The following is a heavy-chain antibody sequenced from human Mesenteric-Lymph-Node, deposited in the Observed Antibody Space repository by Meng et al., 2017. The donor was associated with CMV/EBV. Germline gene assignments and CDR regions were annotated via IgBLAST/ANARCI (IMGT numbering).Heavy chain of an antibody. V-gene: IGHV3-30*04. CDR3: ARDSLPFGVTIPHY. D-gene: IGHD3-3*01. CDR2: ISYDGSNK. J-gene: IGHJ4*02. CDR1: GFTFSNYA. Sequence: SGFTFSNYAMHWVRQAPGKGLEWVAVISYDGSNKYYADSVKGRFTISRDNSKSTLYLQMNSLRAEDTAVYYCARDSLPFGVTIPHYWGQGTLVTVSS.